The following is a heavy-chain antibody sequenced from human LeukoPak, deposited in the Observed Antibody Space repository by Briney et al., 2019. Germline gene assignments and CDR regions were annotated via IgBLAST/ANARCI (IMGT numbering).Heavy chain of an antibody. Sequence: PGGSLRLSCAASGFTFSNYSMNWVRQAPGKGLEWVSYISSGSSTIYYADSVKGRFTISRDNGKNSLYLQMNSLRAEDTAVYYCARGGSYSSSWSSDYWGQGTLVTVSS. CDR3: ARGGSYSSSWSSDY. CDR2: ISSGSSTI. V-gene: IGHV3-48*01. D-gene: IGHD6-13*01. CDR1: GFTFSNYS. J-gene: IGHJ4*02.